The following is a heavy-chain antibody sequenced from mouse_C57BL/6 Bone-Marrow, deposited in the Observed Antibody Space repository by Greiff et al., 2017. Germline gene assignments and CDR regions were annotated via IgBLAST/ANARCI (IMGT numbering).Heavy chain of an antibody. J-gene: IGHJ2*01. CDR2: INPGSGGT. CDR3: ATHYYYGGSYEDY. V-gene: IGHV1-54*01. D-gene: IGHD1-1*01. CDR1: GYAFTNYL. Sequence: QVQLQQSGAELVRPGTSVKVSCKASGYAFTNYLIEWVKQRPGQGLEWIGVINPGSGGTNYNEKFKGKATLTADKSSSTAYMQLSSLTSEDSAVYFCATHYYYGGSYEDYWGQGTTLTVSS.